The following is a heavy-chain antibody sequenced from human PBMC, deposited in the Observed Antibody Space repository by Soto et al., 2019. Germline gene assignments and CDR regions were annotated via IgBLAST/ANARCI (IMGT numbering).Heavy chain of an antibody. J-gene: IGHJ5*02. CDR2: MNPNSGNT. D-gene: IGHD3-22*01. CDR1: GYTFASYD. Sequence: QVQLVQSGAEVKKPGASVKVSCKASGYTFASYDINWVRQATGQGLEWMGWMNPNSGNTGYVQKFQGRVTMTRNTSTRTAYMELSSLRSEDTAVYYCARRGNYFDSSGPPGFDPWGQGTLVTVSS. V-gene: IGHV1-8*01. CDR3: ARRGNYFDSSGPPGFDP.